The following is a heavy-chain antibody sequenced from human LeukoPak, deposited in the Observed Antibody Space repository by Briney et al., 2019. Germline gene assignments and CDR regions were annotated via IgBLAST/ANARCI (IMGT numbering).Heavy chain of an antibody. D-gene: IGHD3-16*01. CDR2: INHNGNVN. CDR3: ARGGGLDV. J-gene: IGHJ6*02. Sequence: XGSLRLSCAASGSTFSSYWMNWARQAPGKGLEWVASINHNGNVNYYVDSVKGRFTISRDNAKNSLYLQMSNLRAEDTAVYFCARGGGLDVWGQGATVTVSS. CDR1: GSTFSSYW. V-gene: IGHV3-7*03.